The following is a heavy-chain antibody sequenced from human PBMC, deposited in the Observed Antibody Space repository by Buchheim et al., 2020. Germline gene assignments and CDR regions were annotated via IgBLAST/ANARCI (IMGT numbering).Heavy chain of an antibody. Sequence: QVQLVQSGAEVKKPGASVKVSCKASGYTFTSYYMHWVRQAPGQGLEWMGIINPSGGSTSYAQKFQGRVTMTRDTSTSTVYMELSSLRSEETAVYYCARAGTYYYGSGSVRYYYYYGMDVWGQGTT. CDR2: INPSGGST. D-gene: IGHD3-10*01. CDR1: GYTFTSYY. CDR3: ARAGTYYYGSGSVRYYYYYGMDV. V-gene: IGHV1-46*01. J-gene: IGHJ6*02.